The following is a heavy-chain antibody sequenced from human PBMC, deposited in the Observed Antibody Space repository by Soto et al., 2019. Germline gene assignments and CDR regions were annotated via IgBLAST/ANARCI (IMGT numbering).Heavy chain of an antibody. V-gene: IGHV3-74*01. D-gene: IGHD2-21*02. CDR3: ARVLMTAYYYYGMDV. J-gene: IGHJ6*02. CDR1: GLTFSSYW. CDR2: INSDGSST. Sequence: EVQLVESGGGLVQPGGSLRLSCAAPGLTFSSYWMHWVRQAPGKGLVWVSRINSDGSSTSYADSVKGRCTISRDNAKNTLYLQMNSLRAEDTAVYYCARVLMTAYYYYGMDVWGQGTTVTVSS.